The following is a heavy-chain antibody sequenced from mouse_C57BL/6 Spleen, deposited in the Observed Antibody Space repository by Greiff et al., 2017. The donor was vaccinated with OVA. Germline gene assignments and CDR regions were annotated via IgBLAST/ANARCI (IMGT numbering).Heavy chain of an antibody. CDR2: INPSNGGT. V-gene: IGHV1-53*01. CDR3: ARERGTAQATYYFDY. D-gene: IGHD3-2*02. J-gene: IGHJ2*01. Sequence: QVQLKQSGTELVKPGASVKLSCKASGYTFTSYWMHWVKQRPGQGLEWIGNINPSNGGTNYNEKFKSKATLTVDKSSSTAYMQLSSLTSEDSAVYYCARERGTAQATYYFDYWGQGTTLTVSS. CDR1: GYTFTSYW.